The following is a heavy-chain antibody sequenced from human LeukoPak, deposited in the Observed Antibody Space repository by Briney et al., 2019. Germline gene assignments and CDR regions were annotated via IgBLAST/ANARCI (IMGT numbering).Heavy chain of an antibody. CDR3: AKIGAATPPNPNDY. V-gene: IGHV1-2*02. Sequence: ASVKVSCKASGYTFTGYYMHWVRQAPGQGLEWMGWINPNSGGTNYAQKFQGRVTMTRDTSISTAYMELSRLRSDDTAVYYCAKIGAATPPNPNDYWGQGTLVTVSS. CDR1: GYTFTGYY. CDR2: INPNSGGT. D-gene: IGHD6-13*01. J-gene: IGHJ4*02.